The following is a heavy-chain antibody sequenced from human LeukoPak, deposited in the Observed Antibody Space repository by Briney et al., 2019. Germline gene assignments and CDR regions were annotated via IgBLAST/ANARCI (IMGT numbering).Heavy chain of an antibody. CDR1: GGSISTYY. J-gene: IGHJ4*02. Sequence: SETLSLTCTVSGGSISTYYWNWIRQPPGKGLEWIGYVYYSGRTNYNPSLKSRVTISVDTSKNQFSLKLSSVTAADTAEYYCARAGSGTYYKGFDYWGQGTLVTVSS. V-gene: IGHV4-59*08. CDR3: ARAGSGTYYKGFDY. CDR2: VYYSGRT. D-gene: IGHD3-10*01.